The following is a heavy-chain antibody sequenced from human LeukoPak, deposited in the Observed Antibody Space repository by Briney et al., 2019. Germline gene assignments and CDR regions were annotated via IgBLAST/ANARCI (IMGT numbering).Heavy chain of an antibody. CDR3: ARSQGIWFGELLSDYDYNGMDV. J-gene: IGHJ6*04. Sequence: ASVKVSCKASGYTFTSYGISWVRQAPGQGLEWMGWIIAFNGITNYAQKLQGRVTMTPDTSTSTAYMELRSLRSENTAVYYCARSQGIWFGELLSDYDYNGMDVWGKGTPVTVSS. D-gene: IGHD3-10*01. V-gene: IGHV1-18*04. CDR1: GYTFTSYG. CDR2: IIAFNGIT.